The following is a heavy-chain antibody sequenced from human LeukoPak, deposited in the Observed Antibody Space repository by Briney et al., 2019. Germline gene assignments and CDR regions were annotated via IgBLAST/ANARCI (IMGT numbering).Heavy chain of an antibody. Sequence: SETLSLTCAVYGGSFSGYYWSWIRQPPGKGLEWIGEINHSGSTNYNPSLKSRVTISVDTSKNQFSLKLSSVTAADTAVYYCARGGCSSTSCYYGGYGAWFDPWGQGTLVTVSS. V-gene: IGHV4-34*01. CDR2: INHSGST. D-gene: IGHD2-2*01. CDR1: GGSFSGYY. J-gene: IGHJ5*02. CDR3: ARGGCSSTSCYYGGYGAWFDP.